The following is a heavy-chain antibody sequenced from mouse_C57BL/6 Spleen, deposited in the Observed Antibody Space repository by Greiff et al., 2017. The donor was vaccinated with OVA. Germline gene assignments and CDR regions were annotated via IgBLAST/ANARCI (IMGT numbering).Heavy chain of an antibody. CDR3: ARDGYYGSRGYFDY. J-gene: IGHJ2*01. D-gene: IGHD1-1*01. CDR1: GFTFSSYA. V-gene: IGHV5-4*01. CDR2: ISDGGSYT. Sequence: EVKLMESGGGLVKPGGSLKLSCAASGFTFSSYAMSWVRQTPEKRLEWVATISDGGSYTYYPDNVKGRFTISRDNAKNNLYLQMSHLKSEDTAMYYCARDGYYGSRGYFDYWGQGTTLTVSS.